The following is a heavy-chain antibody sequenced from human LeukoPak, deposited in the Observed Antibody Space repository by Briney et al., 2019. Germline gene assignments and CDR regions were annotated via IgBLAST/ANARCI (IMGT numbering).Heavy chain of an antibody. CDR3: ASITMVRGVITHFDY. CDR2: ISSSGSTI. CDR1: GFTFSSYE. Sequence: GGSLRLSCAASGFTFSSYEMNWVRQAPGKGLEWVSYISSSGSTIYYADSVRGRFTISRDNAKNSLYLQINSLRAENTAVYYCASITMVRGVITHFDYWGQGTLVTVSS. D-gene: IGHD3-10*01. J-gene: IGHJ4*02. V-gene: IGHV3-48*03.